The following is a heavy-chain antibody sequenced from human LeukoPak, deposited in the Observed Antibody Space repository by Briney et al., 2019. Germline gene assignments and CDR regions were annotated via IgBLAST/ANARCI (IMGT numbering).Heavy chain of an antibody. D-gene: IGHD6-13*01. V-gene: IGHV3-11*01. Sequence: PGGSLRLSCAASGFTFSDYYMNWIRQAPGKGLEWVSYISSSGSSIYYADSVKGRFTISRDNAKNSLYLQMTSLRAEDTAVYYCGTASSITAAGTIQHWGQGTLVTVSS. J-gene: IGHJ1*01. CDR1: GFTFSDYY. CDR3: GTASSITAAGTIQH. CDR2: ISSSGSSI.